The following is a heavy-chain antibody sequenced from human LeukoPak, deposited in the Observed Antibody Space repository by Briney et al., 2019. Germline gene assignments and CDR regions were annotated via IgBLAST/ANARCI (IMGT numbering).Heavy chain of an antibody. Sequence: ASVKVSCKTSGYKFTGYYMHWVRQAPGQGLEWMGIINPSGGTTNYAQKFRGRVTMTRDMSTSTAYMELRSLRSEDMALYYCARGRGPPNSNRDFYYYYYMDVWGTGTTVTVSS. D-gene: IGHD6-13*01. CDR3: ARGRGPPNSNRDFYYYYYMDV. CDR1: GYKFTGYY. J-gene: IGHJ6*03. V-gene: IGHV1-46*01. CDR2: INPSGGTT.